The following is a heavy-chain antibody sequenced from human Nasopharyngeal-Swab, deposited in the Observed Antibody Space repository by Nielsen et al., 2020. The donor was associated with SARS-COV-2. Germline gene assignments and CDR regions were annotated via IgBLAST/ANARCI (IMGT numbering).Heavy chain of an antibody. CDR1: GFTFSDYY. CDR3: AREGRYYDYVWGSYRPGGFDY. Sequence: GASLQISCAASGFTFSDYYMSWIRQAPGKGLEWVSYISSSGSTIYYADSVKGRFTISRDNAKNSLYLQTNSLRAEDTAVYYCAREGRYYDYVWGSYRPGGFDYWGQGTLVTVSS. D-gene: IGHD3-16*02. CDR2: ISSSGSTI. J-gene: IGHJ4*02. V-gene: IGHV3-11*01.